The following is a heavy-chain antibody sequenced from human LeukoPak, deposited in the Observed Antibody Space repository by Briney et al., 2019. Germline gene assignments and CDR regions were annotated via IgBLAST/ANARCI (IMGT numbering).Heavy chain of an antibody. V-gene: IGHV3-23*01. J-gene: IGHJ3*02. D-gene: IGHD6-13*01. Sequence: GGSLRLSCAASGFTFSSYAMSWVRQAPGKGLEWVSAISGSGGSTYYADSVKGRFTISRDNSKNTLYLQMNSLRAEDTAVYYCAKDRPLAAAAPDAFDIWGQGTMVTVSS. CDR2: ISGSGGST. CDR1: GFTFSSYA. CDR3: AKDRPLAAAAPDAFDI.